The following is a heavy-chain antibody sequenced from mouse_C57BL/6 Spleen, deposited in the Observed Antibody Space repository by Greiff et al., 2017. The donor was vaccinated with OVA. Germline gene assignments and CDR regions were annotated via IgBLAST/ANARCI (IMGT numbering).Heavy chain of an antibody. D-gene: IGHD2-4*01. CDR3: ARQKDYDGTWFAY. CDR1: GYTFTSYW. J-gene: IGHJ3*01. V-gene: IGHV1-64*01. Sequence: VQLQQSGAELVKPGASVKLSCKASGYTFTSYWMHWVKQRPGQGLEWIGMIHPNSGSTNYNEKFKSKATLTVDKSSSTAYMQLSSLTSEDSAVYYCARQKDYDGTWFAYWGQGTLVTVSA. CDR2: IHPNSGST.